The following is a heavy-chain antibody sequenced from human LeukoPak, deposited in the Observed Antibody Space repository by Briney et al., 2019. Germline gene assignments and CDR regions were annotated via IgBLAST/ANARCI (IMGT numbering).Heavy chain of an antibody. J-gene: IGHJ6*03. D-gene: IGHD3-10*01. CDR2: LSGRSSYI. CDR3: ARYGSGSYYSGDYYYYYMDV. Sequence: TGGSLRLSCPASGFIFSDYNMHWVRQAPGKGLEWVSSLSGRSSYIYYADSVKGRFTISRDNAKNSLYLQMNSLRAEDTAVYYCARYGSGSYYSGDYYYYYMDVWGKGTTVTVSS. V-gene: IGHV3-21*01. CDR1: GFIFSDYN.